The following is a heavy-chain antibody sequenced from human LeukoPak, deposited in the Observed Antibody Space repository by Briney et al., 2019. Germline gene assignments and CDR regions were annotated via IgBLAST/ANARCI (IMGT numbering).Heavy chain of an antibody. D-gene: IGHD5-24*01. J-gene: IGHJ4*02. CDR3: ARRKGDGYNSPFDY. Sequence: GDSLKISCQGSGYSFPNYWIGWVRQMPGQGLEWMGIVYPADSDTRYSPAFQGPVTISADKSINTAYLQWASLKASETAMYYCARRKGDGYNSPFDYWGQGTLVTVSS. V-gene: IGHV5-51*01. CDR2: VYPADSDT. CDR1: GYSFPNYW.